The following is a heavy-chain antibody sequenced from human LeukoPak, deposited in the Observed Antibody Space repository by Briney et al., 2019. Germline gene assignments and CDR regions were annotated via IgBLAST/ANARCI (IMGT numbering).Heavy chain of an antibody. CDR3: ARVQSIAAAGTFYY. Sequence: ASVKVSCKASGYTFTSYGISWVRQAPGQGLEWMGWISAYNGNTNYARKLQGRVTMTTDTSTSTAYMELRSLRSDDTAVYYCARVQSIAAAGTFYYWGQGTLVTVSS. J-gene: IGHJ4*02. CDR2: ISAYNGNT. CDR1: GYTFTSYG. D-gene: IGHD6-13*01. V-gene: IGHV1-18*01.